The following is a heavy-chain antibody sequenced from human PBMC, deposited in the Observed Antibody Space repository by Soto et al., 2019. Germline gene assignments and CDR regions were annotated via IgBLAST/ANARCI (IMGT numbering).Heavy chain of an antibody. Sequence: GASVKVSCKASGYTFTSYGISWVRQAPGQGLEWMGWISAYNGNTNYAQKLQGRVTMTTDTSTSTAYMELRSLRSDDTAVYYCARDVELRRYHPIPGFDYWGQGTQVTVSS. V-gene: IGHV1-18*01. D-gene: IGHD3-16*02. CDR1: GYTFTSYG. J-gene: IGHJ4*02. CDR2: ISAYNGNT. CDR3: ARDVELRRYHPIPGFDY.